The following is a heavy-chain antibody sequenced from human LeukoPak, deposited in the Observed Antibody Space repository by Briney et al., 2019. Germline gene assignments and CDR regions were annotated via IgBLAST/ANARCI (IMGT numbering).Heavy chain of an antibody. CDR3: AREGGPYRPLDY. CDR1: GGSITQTKY. J-gene: IGHJ4*02. V-gene: IGHV4-4*02. CDR2: VNLQGST. Sequence: TSGTLSLTCDVSGGSITQTKYWTWVRQPPGKGLEWIGEVNLQGSTNYNPSLMRRVAISVDTSANHVSLQLTSVTAADTAVYYCAREGGPYRPLDYSGQGTLVTVSS.